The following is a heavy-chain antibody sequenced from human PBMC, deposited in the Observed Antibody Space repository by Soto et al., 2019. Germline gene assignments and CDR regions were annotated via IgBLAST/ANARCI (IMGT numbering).Heavy chain of an antibody. V-gene: IGHV1-69*13. CDR1: GGTFSSYA. Sequence: SVKVSCKASGGTFSSYAISWVRQTPGQGLEWMGGIIPIFGTANYAQKFQGRVTITADESTSTAYMELSSLRSEDTAVYYCARGGDYYDSSGYPLRTFDYWGQGTLVTVSS. D-gene: IGHD3-22*01. CDR2: IIPIFGTA. CDR3: ARGGDYYDSSGYPLRTFDY. J-gene: IGHJ4*02.